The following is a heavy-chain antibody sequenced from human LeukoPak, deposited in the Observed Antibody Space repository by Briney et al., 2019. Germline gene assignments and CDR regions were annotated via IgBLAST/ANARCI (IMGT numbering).Heavy chain of an antibody. D-gene: IGHD1-14*01. CDR2: ISSSSSYI. CDR1: GFTFSSYS. CDR3: ARGTRTRKAFDI. J-gene: IGHJ3*02. V-gene: IGHV3-21*01. Sequence: GRSLRLSCAASGFTFSSYSMNWVRQAPGKGLEWVSSISSSSSYIYYADSVKGRFTVSRDNAKNSVYVQMNSLRAEDTAVYYCARGTRTRKAFDIWGQGTMVTVSS.